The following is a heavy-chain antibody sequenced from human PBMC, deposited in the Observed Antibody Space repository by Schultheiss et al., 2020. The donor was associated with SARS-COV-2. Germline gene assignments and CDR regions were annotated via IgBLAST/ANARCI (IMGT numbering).Heavy chain of an antibody. D-gene: IGHD3-3*01. Sequence: GGSLRLSCAASGFTFSSYGMHWVRQAPGKGLEWVSAISGSGGSTYYADSVKGRFTISRDNAKNSLYLQMNSLRAEDTAVYYCATDYDFWSGYAFDIWGQGTMVTVSS. V-gene: IGHV3-21*01. CDR2: ISGSGGST. CDR1: GFTFSSYG. CDR3: ATDYDFWSGYAFDI. J-gene: IGHJ3*02.